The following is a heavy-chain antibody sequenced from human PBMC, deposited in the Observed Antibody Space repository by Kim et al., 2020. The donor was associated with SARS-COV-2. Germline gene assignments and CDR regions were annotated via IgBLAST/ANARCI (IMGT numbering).Heavy chain of an antibody. D-gene: IGHD1-20*01. Sequence: GGSLRLSCAASGFTFSSFSMRWVRQAPGKGLVWVSRINSDGISTIYAHSVKGRFTISRDSTKNTLYLQMNSLRAEDTAVYYCLSHPAGARYLDISGEGRKACVSS. CDR3: LSHPAGARYLDI. CDR1: GFTFSSFS. J-gene: IGHJ3*02. V-gene: IGHV3-74*01. CDR2: INSDGIST.